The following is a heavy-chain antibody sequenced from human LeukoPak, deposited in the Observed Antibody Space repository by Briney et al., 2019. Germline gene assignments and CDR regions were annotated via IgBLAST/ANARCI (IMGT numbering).Heavy chain of an antibody. Sequence: GGTLRLSCVVPGFTFSSYSMSWVRQAPGKGLEWVSAISGSGDSTYYADSVKGRFTISRDNSKNTLYLQMNSLRVEDTAVYYCAKDRGIISDYWGQGTLVTVSS. D-gene: IGHD3-10*01. CDR2: ISGSGDST. V-gene: IGHV3-23*01. CDR1: GFTFSSYS. J-gene: IGHJ4*02. CDR3: AKDRGIISDY.